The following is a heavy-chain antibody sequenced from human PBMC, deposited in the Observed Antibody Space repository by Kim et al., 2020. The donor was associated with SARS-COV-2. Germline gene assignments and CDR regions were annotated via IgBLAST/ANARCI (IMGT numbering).Heavy chain of an antibody. CDR2: ISGTIPDT. CDR3: AKGLLYVSGRGYFDS. Sequence: GGSLRLSCVASGFTFSDNAMSWVRRAPGKGLEWASGISGTIPDTKYVDSVRGHFTISRDNSKNTLYLQMDSLRVEDTAVYYCAKGLLYVSGRGYFDSWGQGVLVTVSS. D-gene: IGHD3-10*01. CDR1: GFTFSDNA. J-gene: IGHJ4*02. V-gene: IGHV3-23*01.